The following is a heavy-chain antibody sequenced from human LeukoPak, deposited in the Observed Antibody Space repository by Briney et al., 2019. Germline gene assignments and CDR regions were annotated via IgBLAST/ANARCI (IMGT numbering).Heavy chain of an antibody. CDR2: IYYSGST. J-gene: IGHJ3*02. V-gene: IGHV4-39*07. Sequence: SETLSLTCTVSGGSISSSSYYWGWIRQPPGKGLEWIGSIYYSGSTNYNPSLKSRVTISIDTSNNQFSLKLSSVTAADTAVYYCAITPLDAFDIWGQGTMLTVSS. CDR3: AITPLDAFDI. CDR1: GGSISSSSYY.